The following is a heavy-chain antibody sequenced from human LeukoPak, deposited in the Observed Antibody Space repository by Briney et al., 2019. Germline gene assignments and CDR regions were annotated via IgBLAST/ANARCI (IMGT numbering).Heavy chain of an antibody. J-gene: IGHJ5*02. Sequence: SETLSLTCAVYGGSFSGYYWSWIRQPPGKGLEWIGSIYYSGSTYYNPSLKSRVTISVDTSKNQFSLKLSSVTAADTAVYYCARDDITGTRSWGQGTLVTVSS. CDR3: ARDDITGTRS. CDR2: IYYSGST. V-gene: IGHV4-34*01. CDR1: GGSFSGYY. D-gene: IGHD1-7*01.